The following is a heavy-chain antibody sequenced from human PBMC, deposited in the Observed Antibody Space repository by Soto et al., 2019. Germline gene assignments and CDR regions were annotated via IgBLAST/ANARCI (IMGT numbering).Heavy chain of an antibody. CDR2: ISSDSVWI. Sequence: PGGSLRLSCAASGFTFSSSTINWVRQAPGKGLEWVSSISSDSVWIYYAASVKGRFTISRGKAKNSLFLQMSSLRAEETAVYYCASGSSGDYSDWGQGTLVTVSS. V-gene: IGHV3-21*01. J-gene: IGHJ4*02. CDR3: ASGSSGDYSD. CDR1: GFTFSSST. D-gene: IGHD4-17*01.